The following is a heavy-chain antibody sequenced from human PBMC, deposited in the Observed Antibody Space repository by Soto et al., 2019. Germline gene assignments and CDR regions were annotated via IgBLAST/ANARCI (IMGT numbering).Heavy chain of an antibody. CDR3: ARERIGYCSSTSCRPPYYYYGMDV. J-gene: IGHJ6*02. V-gene: IGHV4-59*01. D-gene: IGHD2-2*03. Sequence: QVQLQESGPGLVKPSETLSLTCTVSGGSISSYYWSWIRQPPGKGLEWIGYIYYSGSTNYNPSLKSRVTRSVDTSKNQFSLKLSSVTAADTAVYYCARERIGYCSSTSCRPPYYYYGMDVWGQGTTVTVSS. CDR1: GGSISSYY. CDR2: IYYSGST.